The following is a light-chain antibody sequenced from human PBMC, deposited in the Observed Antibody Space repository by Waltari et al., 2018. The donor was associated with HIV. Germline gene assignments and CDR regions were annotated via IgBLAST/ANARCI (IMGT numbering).Light chain of an antibody. J-gene: IGKJ2*01. V-gene: IGKV2-28*01. CDR2: LGS. Sequence: IVMTQSPLSPPVTPGEPASISCSSSQILLHSNGYNFLDWYRQKPGQSPQLLIYLGSNRASGVPDRFSGSGAGTDFTLNISRMEAEDVGVYYCMQALQTPPTFGQGTKLEIK. CDR1: QILLHSNGYNF. CDR3: MQALQTPPT.